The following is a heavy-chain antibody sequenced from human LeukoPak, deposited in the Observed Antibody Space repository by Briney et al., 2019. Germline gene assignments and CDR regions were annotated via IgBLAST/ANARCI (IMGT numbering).Heavy chain of an antibody. D-gene: IGHD6-13*01. CDR2: INHSGST. V-gene: IGHV4-34*01. J-gene: IGHJ5*02. CDR1: GGSLSGYF. Sequence: PSETLSLTCAVYGGSLSGYFWSWIRQPPGKGLEWIGEINHSGSTSHNPSLKSRVTISVDTSKNQFSLNLNSVTAADTAVYYCARHSEPGTVDPWGQGILVTVSS. CDR3: ARHSEPGTVDP.